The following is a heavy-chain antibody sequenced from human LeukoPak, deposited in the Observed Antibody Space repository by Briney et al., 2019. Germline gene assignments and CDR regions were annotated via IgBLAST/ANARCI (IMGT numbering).Heavy chain of an antibody. Sequence: GASVKVFCKASGYTFTGYYMHWVRQAPGQGLEWMGWINPNSGDTNYAQKFQGRVTMTRDTSVSTAYMELTRLRSDDTAVYYCARELFAVAAATPNLFDPWGQGTLVTVSS. V-gene: IGHV1-2*02. CDR1: GYTFTGYY. J-gene: IGHJ5*02. D-gene: IGHD2-15*01. CDR2: INPNSGDT. CDR3: ARELFAVAAATPNLFDP.